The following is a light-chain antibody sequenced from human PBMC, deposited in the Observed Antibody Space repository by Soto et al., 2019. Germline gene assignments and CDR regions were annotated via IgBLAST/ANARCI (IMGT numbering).Light chain of an antibody. J-gene: IGKJ2*01. CDR1: QSVTSN. Sequence: EIVMTQSPATLSVSPGERATLSCRASQSVTSNLAWYQQKPGRAPRLLIYGASTRATGIPARFSGSGSGTEFTLTISNLQSEDFATYYCQQSYRTPYTFGQGTNLEIK. CDR2: GAS. V-gene: IGKV3-15*01. CDR3: QQSYRTPYT.